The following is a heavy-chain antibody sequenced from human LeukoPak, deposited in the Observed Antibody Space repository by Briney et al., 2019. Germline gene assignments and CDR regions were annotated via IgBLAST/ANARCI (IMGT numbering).Heavy chain of an antibody. V-gene: IGHV3-23*01. CDR1: GFTFSSYA. CDR2: ISGSGGST. Sequence: GGSLRLSCAASGFTFSSYAMSWVRQAPGKGLEWVSAISGSGGSTYYADSVKGRFTISRDKSKNTLYLQMNSLRAEDTAVYYCAKYGFGEFHFDYWGQGTLVTVSS. CDR3: AKYGFGEFHFDY. D-gene: IGHD3-10*01. J-gene: IGHJ4*02.